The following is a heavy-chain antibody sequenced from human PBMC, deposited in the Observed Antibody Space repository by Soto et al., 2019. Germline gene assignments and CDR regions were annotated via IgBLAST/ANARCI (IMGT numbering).Heavy chain of an antibody. D-gene: IGHD5-12*01. J-gene: IGHJ4*02. Sequence: SETLSLTCSVSGDSINSDKYYWGWIRQPPGKGLEWIGYIYYSGSTYYNPSLKSRVTISVDTSKNQFSLKLSSVTAADTAVYYCARVNRMVATTRGGFYFDYWGQGTLVTVSS. V-gene: IGHV4-31*03. CDR2: IYYSGST. CDR3: ARVNRMVATTRGGFYFDY. CDR1: GDSINSDKYY.